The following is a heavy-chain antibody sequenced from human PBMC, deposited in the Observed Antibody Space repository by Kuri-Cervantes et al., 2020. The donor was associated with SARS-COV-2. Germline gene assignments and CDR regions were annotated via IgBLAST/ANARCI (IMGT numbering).Heavy chain of an antibody. J-gene: IGHJ4*02. Sequence: GGSLRLSCAASGFTFSSYAMSWVRQAPGKGLGWVSVIYSGGSSTYYADSVKGRFTISRDNSKNTLYLQMNSLRAEDTAVYYCAKDRGALDYWGQGTLVTVSS. CDR1: GFTFSSYA. CDR3: AKDRGALDY. V-gene: IGHV3-23*03. D-gene: IGHD1-26*01. CDR2: IYSGGSST.